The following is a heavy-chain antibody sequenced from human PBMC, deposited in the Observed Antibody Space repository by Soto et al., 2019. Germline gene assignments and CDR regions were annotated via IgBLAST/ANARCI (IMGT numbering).Heavy chain of an antibody. V-gene: IGHV1-69*13. CDR3: ARMTTVDTAMVSHYYYYGMDV. Sequence: GASVKVSRKASGGTFSSYAISWVRQAPGQGLEWMGGIIPIFGTANYAQKFQGRVTITADESTSTAYIELSSLRSEDTAVYYCARMTTVDTAMVSHYYYYGMDVWGHGTTVTVSS. CDR1: GGTFSSYA. CDR2: IIPIFGTA. J-gene: IGHJ6*02. D-gene: IGHD5-18*01.